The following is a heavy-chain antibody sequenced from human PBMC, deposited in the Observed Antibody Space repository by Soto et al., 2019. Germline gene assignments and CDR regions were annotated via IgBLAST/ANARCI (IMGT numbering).Heavy chain of an antibody. V-gene: IGHV3-23*01. J-gene: IGHJ5*02. D-gene: IGHD3-3*01. CDR2: ITTSDDIT. CDR1: GFIFKDFA. Sequence: EVQLFESGGGLVEPGESLRLSCAASGFIFKDFAMSWVRQAPGKGLEWVSTITTSDDITYSADSVRGRFTISRDNSAITLFLQMRSLRGDDTATYFCTKGDSSGYFDPSSGYSTPDHWGQGTLVTVSS. CDR3: TKGDSSGYFDPSSGYSTPDH.